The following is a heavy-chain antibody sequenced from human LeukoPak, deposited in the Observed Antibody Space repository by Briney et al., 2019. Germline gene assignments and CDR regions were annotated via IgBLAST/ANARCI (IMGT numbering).Heavy chain of an antibody. CDR1: GYRFTDYY. CDR2: IIANNGGT. J-gene: IGHJ4*02. CDR3: VRDNSGYYYLPFDY. Sequence: EASVKVSCKASGYRFTDYYMHWVRQAPGQGLEWMGWIIANNGGTNYAQKFQGRVTMTRDASISTAYMELTSLTSDDTAVDYCVRDNSGYYYLPFDYWGQGSLVTVSS. D-gene: IGHD3-22*01. V-gene: IGHV1-2*02.